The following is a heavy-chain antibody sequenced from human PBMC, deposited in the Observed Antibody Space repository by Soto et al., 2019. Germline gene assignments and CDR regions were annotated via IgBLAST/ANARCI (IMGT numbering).Heavy chain of an antibody. Sequence: GTAVRVTCKESGYIITDYHIHWVRPGTGQGLEWLGRINPKSGGTSTAQKFQGWVTMTTDTSISTASMELTRLTSDDTAIYYCARGDSTDCSNGVCSFFYNHDMDVWGQGTTVTFS. J-gene: IGHJ6*02. CDR3: ARGDSTDCSNGVCSFFYNHDMDV. CDR2: INPKSGGT. CDR1: GYIITDYH. D-gene: IGHD2-8*01. V-gene: IGHV1-2*04.